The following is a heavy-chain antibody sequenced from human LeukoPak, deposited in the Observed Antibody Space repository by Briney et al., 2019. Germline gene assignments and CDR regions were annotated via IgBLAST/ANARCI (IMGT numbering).Heavy chain of an antibody. CDR3: ARAGHCGGDCYPFDY. D-gene: IGHD2-21*02. V-gene: IGHV4-59*13. J-gene: IGHJ4*02. Sequence: SETLSLTCTFSGASISGYYCSWIRQPPGKGLEWIAHIYYSGSTYYSPSLKSRVTISVDTSENQCSLKLTSVTAADTAVYYCARAGHCGGDCYPFDYWGQGTLVTVSS. CDR1: GASISGYY. CDR2: IYYSGST.